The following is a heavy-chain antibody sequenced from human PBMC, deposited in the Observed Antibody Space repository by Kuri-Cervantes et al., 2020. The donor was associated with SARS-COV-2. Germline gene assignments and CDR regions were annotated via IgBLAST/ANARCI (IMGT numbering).Heavy chain of an antibody. CDR3: ARDLAARLDYYYGMGV. D-gene: IGHD6-6*01. V-gene: IGHV1-69*04. CDR2: IIPILGIA. Sequence: SVKVSCKASGGTFSSYAISWVRQAPGQGLEWMGRIIPILGIANYAQKFQGGVTITADKSTSTAYMELSSLRSEDTAVYYCARDLAARLDYYYGMGVWGQGTTVTVSS. CDR1: GGTFSSYA. J-gene: IGHJ6*02.